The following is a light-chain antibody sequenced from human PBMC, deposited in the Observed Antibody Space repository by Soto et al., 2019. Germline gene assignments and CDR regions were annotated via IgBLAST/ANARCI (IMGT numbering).Light chain of an antibody. CDR3: SSYTSSSTLV. V-gene: IGLV2-14*03. J-gene: IGLJ1*01. CDR2: DVN. CDR1: SSDVGGYNS. Sequence: QSVLTQPASVSRSPGQSIAISCTGTSSDVGGYNSVSWYQHHPGKAPKLMIYDVNYRPSGISDRFSGSKSGNTASLTISGLQAEDEADYYCSSYTSSSTLVFGTGTKVTVL.